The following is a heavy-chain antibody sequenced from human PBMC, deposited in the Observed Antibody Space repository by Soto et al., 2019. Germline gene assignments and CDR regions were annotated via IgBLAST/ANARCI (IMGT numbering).Heavy chain of an antibody. CDR2: IYYSGST. Sequence: SETLSLTCFVSGGPISTYYWSWIRHPPGKGLERIGYIYYSGSTNFNPSRKSRVTISVDTCKNQFSLKLSSVTAADTAVYYCAKMVRGFQYYYYYYYMDVWGKGTTVTVSS. CDR1: GGPISTYY. V-gene: IGHV4-59*01. J-gene: IGHJ6*03. D-gene: IGHD3-10*01. CDR3: AKMVRGFQYYYYYYYMDV.